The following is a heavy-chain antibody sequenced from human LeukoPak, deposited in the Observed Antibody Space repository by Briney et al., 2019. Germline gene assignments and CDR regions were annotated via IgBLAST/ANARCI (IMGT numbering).Heavy chain of an antibody. CDR1: GYTFTSYG. J-gene: IGHJ3*02. CDR3: ARDLSPRFGPDAFDI. D-gene: IGHD3-10*01. V-gene: IGHV1-18*01. Sequence: RASVKVSCKASGYTFTSYGISWVRQAPGQGLERMGWISAYNGNTNYAQKLQGRVTMTTDTSTSTAYMELRSLRSDDTAVYYCARDLSPRFGPDAFDIWGQGTMVTVSS. CDR2: ISAYNGNT.